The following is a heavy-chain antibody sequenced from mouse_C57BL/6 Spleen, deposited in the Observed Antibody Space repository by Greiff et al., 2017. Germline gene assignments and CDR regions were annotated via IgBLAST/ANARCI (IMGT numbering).Heavy chain of an antibody. Sequence: VQLQQSGAELVKPGASVKISCKASGYAFSSYWMNWVKQRPGKGLEWIGQIYHGDGDTNYNGKFKGKATLTADKSSSTAYMQLSSLTSEDSAVYFCASSNFYYYAMGCWGQGASVTVSS. J-gene: IGHJ4*01. V-gene: IGHV1-80*01. CDR3: ASSNFYYYAMGC. CDR1: GYAFSSYW. CDR2: IYHGDGDT. D-gene: IGHD2-5*01.